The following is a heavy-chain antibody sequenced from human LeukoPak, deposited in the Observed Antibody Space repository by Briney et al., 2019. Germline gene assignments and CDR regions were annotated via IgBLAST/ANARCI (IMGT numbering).Heavy chain of an antibody. Sequence: ASVKVSCKVSGYTLTELSMHWVRQAPGKGLEWMGGFDPEDGETIYAQKFQGRVTMTEDTSTDTAYMELSSLGSEDTAVYYCATGSKWELLFDYWGQGTLVTVSS. J-gene: IGHJ4*02. CDR2: FDPEDGET. V-gene: IGHV1-24*01. D-gene: IGHD1-26*01. CDR1: GYTLTELS. CDR3: ATGSKWELLFDY.